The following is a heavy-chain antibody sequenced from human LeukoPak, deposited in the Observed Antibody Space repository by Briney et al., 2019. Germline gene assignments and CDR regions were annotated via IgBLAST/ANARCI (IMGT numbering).Heavy chain of an antibody. Sequence: SETLSLTCAVSGGSISSGGYSWSWIRQPPRKGLEWIGYIYHSGSTYYNPSLKSRVTISVDRSKNLFSLKLSSVTAADTAVYYCARSYCSGGSCDYYFDYWGQGTPVTVSS. D-gene: IGHD2-15*01. V-gene: IGHV4-30-2*01. CDR2: IYHSGST. J-gene: IGHJ4*02. CDR1: GGSISSGGYS. CDR3: ARSYCSGGSCDYYFDY.